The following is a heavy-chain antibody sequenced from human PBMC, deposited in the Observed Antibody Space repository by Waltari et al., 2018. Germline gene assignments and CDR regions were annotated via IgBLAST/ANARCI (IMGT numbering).Heavy chain of an antibody. J-gene: IGHJ4*02. V-gene: IGHV3-21*01. CDR3: ARDRFSGRWKYYFDY. CDR1: GFTFSSYS. D-gene: IGHD3-3*01. Sequence: EVQLVESGGGLVKPGGSLRLSCAASGFTFSSYSMNWVRQAPGKGLEWVSSMSSSSSYIYYADSVKGRFTIARDNAKNSLYLQMNSLRAEDTAVYYCARDRFSGRWKYYFDYWGQGTLVTVST. CDR2: MSSSSSYI.